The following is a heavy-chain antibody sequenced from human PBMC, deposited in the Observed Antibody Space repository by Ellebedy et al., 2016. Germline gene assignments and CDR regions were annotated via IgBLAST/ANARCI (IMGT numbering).Heavy chain of an antibody. CDR1: GGSVTSYIYR. Sequence: SETLSLXXTVSGGSVTSYIYRWSWIRQPPGKGLEWIGFVHYSGSTNYSPSLKSRLSISMDTSNNQFSLRLSSVTAADTAIYYCAKLKYCGDYYCRGFDPWGQGTQVIVSS. D-gene: IGHD2-21*01. CDR2: VHYSGST. J-gene: IGHJ5*02. V-gene: IGHV4-61*01. CDR3: AKLKYCGDYYCRGFDP.